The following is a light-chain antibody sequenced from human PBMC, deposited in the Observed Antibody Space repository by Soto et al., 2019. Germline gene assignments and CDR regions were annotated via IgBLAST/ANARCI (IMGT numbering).Light chain of an antibody. CDR1: QSLNGN. CDR2: GAS. J-gene: IGKJ4*01. Sequence: EIVMTQSPATLSVSPGERATLSCRASQSLNGNLAWYQQIPGQGPRLLIYGASTRATGIPARFSGSGSGTEFTLTISSQQSEDFAVYHCQQYNKWPLTFGGGTKVEIK. V-gene: IGKV3-15*01. CDR3: QQYNKWPLT.